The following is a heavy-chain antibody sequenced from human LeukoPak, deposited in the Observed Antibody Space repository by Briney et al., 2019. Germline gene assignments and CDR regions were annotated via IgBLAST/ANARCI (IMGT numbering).Heavy chain of an antibody. CDR3: ATAAPHFKEMATSALVY. V-gene: IGHV1-24*01. CDR2: FDPEDGET. Sequence: ASVKVSCKVSGYTLTELSMHWVRQAPGKGLEWMGGFDPEDGETIYAQKFQGRVTMTEDTSTDTAYMELSSLRSEDTAVYYCATAAPHFKEMATSALVYWGQGTLVTVSS. D-gene: IGHD5-12*01. J-gene: IGHJ4*02. CDR1: GYTLTELS.